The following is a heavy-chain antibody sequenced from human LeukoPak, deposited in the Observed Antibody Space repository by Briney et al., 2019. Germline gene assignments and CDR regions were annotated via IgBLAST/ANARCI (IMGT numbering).Heavy chain of an antibody. CDR2: IWYDGSNK. Sequence: GRSLRLSCAASGFTFSSYGMHWVRQAPGKGLEWVAVIWYDGSNKYYAGSVKGRFTISRDNSKDTLYLQMNSLRAEDTAVYYCARDNGPSSFDYWGQGTLVTVSS. D-gene: IGHD2-8*01. J-gene: IGHJ4*02. CDR3: ARDNGPSSFDY. V-gene: IGHV3-33*01. CDR1: GFTFSSYG.